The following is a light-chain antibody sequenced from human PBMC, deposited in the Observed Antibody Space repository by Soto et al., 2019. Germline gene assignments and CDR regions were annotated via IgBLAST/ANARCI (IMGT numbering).Light chain of an antibody. Sequence: NFMLTQPHSVSESPGKTVTISCTRSSGSIASNYVQCYQQRPGSAPTTVIYEDNQRPSGVPDRFSGSIDSSSNSASLTISGLKPEDEADYYCQSYDSSAVVFGGGTKLTVL. CDR3: QSYDSSAVV. CDR2: EDN. J-gene: IGLJ2*01. CDR1: SGSIASNY. V-gene: IGLV6-57*03.